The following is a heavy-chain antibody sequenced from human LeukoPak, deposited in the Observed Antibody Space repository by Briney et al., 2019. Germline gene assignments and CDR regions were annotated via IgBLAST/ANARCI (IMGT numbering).Heavy chain of an antibody. Sequence: PSGTLSLTCNVSGGSMRNYYWSWIRQPPGKGLEWIGYIFYSGSTNYIPSLKSRVTISMDKSNNQFFLDLSPLTAADTAVYYCARGPSGDYGGYFDSWGQGTLVTVSS. CDR1: GGSMRNYY. J-gene: IGHJ4*02. CDR3: ARGPSGDYGGYFDS. V-gene: IGHV4-59*07. D-gene: IGHD4-17*01. CDR2: IFYSGST.